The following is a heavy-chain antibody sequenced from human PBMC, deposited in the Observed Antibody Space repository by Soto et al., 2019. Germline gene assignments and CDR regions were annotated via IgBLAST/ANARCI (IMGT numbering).Heavy chain of an antibody. CDR1: GLTFSNYA. Sequence: GGSLRLSCATSGLTFSNYAMSWVRQAPGGGLEWVSSMSGSSSTTYYADSVRGRFTISRDRSKNTLYLQMSSLRAEDTALYYCAKNQERELPRVIDFWGQGTLVTVS. J-gene: IGHJ4*02. CDR3: AKNQERELPRVIDF. D-gene: IGHD1-7*01. V-gene: IGHV3-23*01. CDR2: MSGSSSTT.